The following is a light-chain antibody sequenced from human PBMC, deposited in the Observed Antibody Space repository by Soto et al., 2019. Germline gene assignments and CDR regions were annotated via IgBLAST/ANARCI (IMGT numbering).Light chain of an antibody. Sequence: EIMLTQSPGTLALSPGERATLSCRASQSVNNNYLTWYQQKRGQAPRLLIHGASSRATGIPDRFSGSGSGTDFTLTISRLEPEDFAVYYCQQYGDSPFTFGPGTKVRIK. CDR3: QQYGDSPFT. V-gene: IGKV3-20*01. CDR1: QSVNNNY. CDR2: GAS. J-gene: IGKJ3*01.